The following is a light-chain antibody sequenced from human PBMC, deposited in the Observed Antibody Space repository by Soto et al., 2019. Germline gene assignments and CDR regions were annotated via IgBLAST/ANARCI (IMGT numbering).Light chain of an antibody. CDR2: AAS. CDR1: QSISSY. Sequence: DIQLTQSPSSLSASVGNSLTITCRASQSISSYLNWYRQTPGKAPKVLIFAASNLQSGVPSRFSGSGSGTDFTLTITSLQPEDFATYYCQQSFTTPRTFGQGTRVEVK. V-gene: IGKV1-39*01. J-gene: IGKJ1*01. CDR3: QQSFTTPRT.